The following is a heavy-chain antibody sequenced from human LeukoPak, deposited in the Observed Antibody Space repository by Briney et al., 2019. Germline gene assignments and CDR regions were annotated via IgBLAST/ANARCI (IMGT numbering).Heavy chain of an antibody. D-gene: IGHD2-15*01. V-gene: IGHV3-23*01. CDR2: FTGSGGST. CDR3: AKDRWGSGGSGGGDY. CDR1: GFTFSSYA. J-gene: IGHJ4*02. Sequence: GGSLRLSCAASGFTFSSYAMSWVRQALGKGLEWVSSFTGSGGSTYYADSVKGRFTISRDNSKNTLSLQMNSLRAEDTAVYYCAKDRWGSGGSGGGDYWGQGTLVTVSS.